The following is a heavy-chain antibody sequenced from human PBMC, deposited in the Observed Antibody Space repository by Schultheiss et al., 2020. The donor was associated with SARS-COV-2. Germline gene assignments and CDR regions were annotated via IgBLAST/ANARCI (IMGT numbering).Heavy chain of an antibody. CDR1: GFTISGYR. D-gene: IGHD2-15*01. V-gene: IGHV3-74*01. J-gene: IGHJ4*02. CDR3: ARAGRMAATYYFDY. Sequence: GGSLRLSCAASGFTISGYRMHWVRQGPGKGLVWVSRVNGDGTSTNYADSVKGRFTIFRDNAKNTVYLQMNSLRAEDTAVYYCARAGRMAATYYFDYWGQGTLVTVSS. CDR2: VNGDGTST.